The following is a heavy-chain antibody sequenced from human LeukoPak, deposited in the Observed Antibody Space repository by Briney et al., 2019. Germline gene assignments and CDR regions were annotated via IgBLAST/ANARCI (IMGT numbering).Heavy chain of an antibody. CDR2: INGDGSST. V-gene: IGHV3-74*01. J-gene: IGHJ3*02. D-gene: IGHD1-26*01. CDR3: ARGGTDDDFDI. CDR1: GFNLRNYR. Sequence: GSLRLSRAAPGFNLRNYRIDWGRQAPGKGLVWVSRINGDGSSTTYADSVKGRFTISRDNAKNTLYMQMNSLRAEDTAVYYCARGGTDDDFDIWGQGTMVTVSS.